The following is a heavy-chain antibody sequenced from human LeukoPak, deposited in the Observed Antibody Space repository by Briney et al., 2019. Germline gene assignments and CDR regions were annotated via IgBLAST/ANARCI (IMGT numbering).Heavy chain of an antibody. Sequence: SETLSLTCTVSGGSISSYYWSWIRQPAGKGLEWIGRIYTSGSSNYNPSLMSRVTMSVDTSKNQFSLKLSSVAAADTAVYYCARSNYDSSGYWDSYFDYWGQGTLVTVSS. D-gene: IGHD3-22*01. CDR1: GGSISSYY. J-gene: IGHJ4*02. V-gene: IGHV4-4*07. CDR3: ARSNYDSSGYWDSYFDY. CDR2: IYTSGSS.